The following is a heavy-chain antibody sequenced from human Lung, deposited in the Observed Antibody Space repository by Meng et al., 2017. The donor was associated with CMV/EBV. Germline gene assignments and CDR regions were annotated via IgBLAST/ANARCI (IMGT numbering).Heavy chain of an antibody. J-gene: IGHJ6*02. V-gene: IGHV1-8*03. CDR2: MNPNSGNT. D-gene: IGHD2/OR15-2a*01. Sequence: SVXVSXXASGYTFTSYDINWVRQATGQGLEWMGWMNPNSGNTGYAQKFQGRVTITRDSSINTAYMELSSLRSEDTAVYYCAREGVGVSMGAMDVWDQGTTVTVSS. CDR3: AREGVGVSMGAMDV. CDR1: GYTFTSYD.